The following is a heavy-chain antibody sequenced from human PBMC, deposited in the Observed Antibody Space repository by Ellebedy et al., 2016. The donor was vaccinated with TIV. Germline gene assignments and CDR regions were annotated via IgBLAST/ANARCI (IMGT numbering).Heavy chain of an antibody. Sequence: MPSETLSLTCTVSSDSFTTDFWNWIRQTPGKGLEWIGYIYYNGRASYNPSLKSRATMSIDTSKNQVSLKLSSVTAADTAVYYCARPSYSIGYYGIDYWGPGNLVTVSS. V-gene: IGHV4-59*01. CDR1: SDSFTTDF. CDR3: ARPSYSIGYYGIDY. CDR2: IYYNGRA. D-gene: IGHD3-10*01. J-gene: IGHJ4*02.